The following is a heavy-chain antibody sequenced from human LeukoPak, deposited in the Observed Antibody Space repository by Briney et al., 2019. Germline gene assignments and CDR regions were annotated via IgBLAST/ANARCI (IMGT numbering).Heavy chain of an antibody. CDR2: IKRKTDDGTT. CDR3: TTQSGAWNFDY. CDR1: GFSFSDTW. D-gene: IGHD1-1*01. Sequence: PGGSLRLSCAASGFSFSDTWMNWVRLAPGKGLEWVGLIKRKTDDGTTDYAAPEKGRFTISRDDSKNTLYLQMNSLKTEDTAVYYCTTQSGAWNFDYWGQGTLVTVSS. J-gene: IGHJ4*02. V-gene: IGHV3-15*07.